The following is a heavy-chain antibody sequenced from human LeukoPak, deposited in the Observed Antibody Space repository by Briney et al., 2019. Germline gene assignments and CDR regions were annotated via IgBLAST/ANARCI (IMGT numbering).Heavy chain of an antibody. CDR3: ARDRGSALDY. CDR2: IYHSGST. CDR1: GGSISSGGYY. D-gene: IGHD5-12*01. Sequence: SQTLSLTCTVSGGSISSGGYYWSWIRQPPGKGLEWIGYIYHSGSTYYNPSLKSRVTISVDRSKNQFSLKLSSVTAADTAVYYCARDRGSALDYWGQGTLVTVSS. J-gene: IGHJ4*02. V-gene: IGHV4-30-2*01.